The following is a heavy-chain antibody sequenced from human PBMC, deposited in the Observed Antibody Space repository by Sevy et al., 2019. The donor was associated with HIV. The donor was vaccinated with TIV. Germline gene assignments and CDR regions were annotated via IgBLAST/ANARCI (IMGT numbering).Heavy chain of an antibody. J-gene: IGHJ6*02. CDR1: GFTFSSYD. CDR3: ARAGTLKYPTGYGMDV. CDR2: IGTAGDT. Sequence: GGSLRLSCAASGFTFSSYDMHWVRQATGKGLEWVSAIGTAGDTYYPGSVKGRFTISRENAKNSLYLQMNSMRAGDTAEYYCARAGTLKYPTGYGMDVWGQGTTVTVSS. D-gene: IGHD3-10*01. V-gene: IGHV3-13*01.